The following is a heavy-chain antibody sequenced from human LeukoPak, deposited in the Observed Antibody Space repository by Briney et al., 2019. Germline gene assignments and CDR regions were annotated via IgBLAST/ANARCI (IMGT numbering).Heavy chain of an antibody. J-gene: IGHJ3*02. CDR1: GFTFSSHA. Sequence: PGGSLRLSCATSGFTFSSHAMNWVHQAPGKGLEWISSISTDSLTIKYADFVSGQFTISRDNAEHLLFLQMNSLRAEDTAVYYCARKAQTGSHPGPFDIWGQGTLVTVSS. CDR3: ARKAQTGSHPGPFDI. CDR2: ISTDSLTI. V-gene: IGHV3-48*04. D-gene: IGHD1-26*01.